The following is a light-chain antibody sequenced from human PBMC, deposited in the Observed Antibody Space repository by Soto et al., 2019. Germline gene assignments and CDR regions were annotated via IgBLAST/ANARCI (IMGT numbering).Light chain of an antibody. Sequence: EIVMTQSPATLSVSPGERATLSCRASQSVFSSLAWYQQKPGQAPRLLIYQTSIRAAGIPARFSASGTGTDFTLTISDVQPEDFAVYYCHQRQSWPRTFGQGTKVDI. J-gene: IGKJ1*01. CDR2: QTS. CDR1: QSVFSS. CDR3: HQRQSWPRT. V-gene: IGKV3D-15*03.